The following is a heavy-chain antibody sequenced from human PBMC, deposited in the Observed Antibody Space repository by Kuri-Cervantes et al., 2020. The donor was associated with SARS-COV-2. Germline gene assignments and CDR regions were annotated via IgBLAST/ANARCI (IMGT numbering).Heavy chain of an antibody. CDR1: GYTFTSYG. J-gene: IGHJ3*02. CDR3: ARGEGAAPDLDAFDI. Sequence: ASVKVSCKASGYTFTSYGISWVRQAPGQGLEWTGWISAYNGNTNYAQKLQGRVTMTTDTSTSTAYMELRSLRSGDTAVYYCARGEGAAPDLDAFDIWGQGTMATISS. D-gene: IGHD1-26*01. CDR2: ISAYNGNT. V-gene: IGHV1-18*01.